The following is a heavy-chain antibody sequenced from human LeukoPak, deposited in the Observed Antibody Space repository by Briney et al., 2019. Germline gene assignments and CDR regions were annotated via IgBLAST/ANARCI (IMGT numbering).Heavy chain of an antibody. CDR2: ISAYNGNT. Sequence: GASVKVSCKASGYTFTSYGISWVRQAPGQGLEWMGWISAYNGNTNYAQKLQGRVTMTTDTSTSTAYMELRSLRSDDTAVYYCALGIEVAADPYYYYGMDVWGQGTTVTVSS. V-gene: IGHV1-18*01. CDR1: GYTFTSYG. CDR3: ALGIEVAADPYYYYGMDV. J-gene: IGHJ6*02. D-gene: IGHD2-15*01.